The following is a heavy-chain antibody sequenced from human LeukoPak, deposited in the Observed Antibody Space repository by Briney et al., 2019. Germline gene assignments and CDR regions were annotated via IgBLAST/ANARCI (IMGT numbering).Heavy chain of an antibody. D-gene: IGHD2-15*01. V-gene: IGHV3-23*01. CDR2: ISGSGGST. J-gene: IGHJ3*02. CDR1: GFTFSSYG. Sequence: GGSLRLSCAASGFTFSSYGMSWVRQAPGKGLEWVSAISGSGGSTYYADSVKGRFTISRDNSKNTLYLQMNSLRAEDTAVYYCAKALKRRGSGGAFDIWGQGTMVTVSS. CDR3: AKALKRRGSGGAFDI.